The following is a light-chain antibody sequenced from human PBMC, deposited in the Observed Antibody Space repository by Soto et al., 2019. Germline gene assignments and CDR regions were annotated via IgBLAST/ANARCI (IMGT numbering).Light chain of an antibody. V-gene: IGKV1-5*03. J-gene: IGKJ1*01. CDR3: QQYNSYSQWT. CDR2: KAS. Sequence: DIQMTQSPSTLSASVGDRVTITCRASQSISSWLAWYQQKPGKAPKLLIYKASSLESGVPSRFSGSGSGTEFTLTISSLQPDDFANYYCQQYNSYSQWTFGKGTKVDIX. CDR1: QSISSW.